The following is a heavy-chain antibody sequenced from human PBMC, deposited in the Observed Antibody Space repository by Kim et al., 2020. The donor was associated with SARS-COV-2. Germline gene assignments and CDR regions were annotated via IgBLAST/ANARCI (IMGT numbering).Heavy chain of an antibody. D-gene: IGHD3-10*01. Sequence: GGSLRLSCAVSGFSSRNHWMSWVRQAPGKGLEWVAMKKRDGSEEHYVDSVKGRFTMSRDNANNSLHLQMNSLRIEDTAIYYCAALDSVQVPGGIWGQGTLVTVSS. CDR1: GFSSRNHW. CDR3: AALDSVQVPGGI. V-gene: IGHV3-7*01. CDR2: KKRDGSEE. J-gene: IGHJ4*02.